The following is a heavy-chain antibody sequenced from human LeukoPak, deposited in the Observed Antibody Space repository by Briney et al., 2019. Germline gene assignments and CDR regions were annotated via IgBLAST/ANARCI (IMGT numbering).Heavy chain of an antibody. CDR1: GFTFSSYA. D-gene: IGHD1-26*01. V-gene: IGHV3-30-3*01. J-gene: IGHJ3*02. CDR2: ISYDGSNK. Sequence: GGSLRLSCAASGFTFSSYAMHWVRQAPGKGLEWVAVISYDGSNKYYADSVKGRFTISRDNSKNTLYLQMNSLRAEDTAVYYCARDRSYAEYVFDIWGQRTMVTVSS. CDR3: ARDRSYAEYVFDI.